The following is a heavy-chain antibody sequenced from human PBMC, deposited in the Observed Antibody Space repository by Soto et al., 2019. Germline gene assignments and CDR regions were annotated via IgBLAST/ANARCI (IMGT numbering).Heavy chain of an antibody. CDR3: AREGSYGWYDC. CDR1: GYTFSSHG. Sequence: QVQLVQSGAEVRKPGASVKVSCKASGYTFSSHGIIWVGQAPGQGLEWMGWISGYNGNAKYAQRFQGRVTMTTDTSTSTVYMDLRSLGSDDSAVYYCAREGSYGWYDCWGQGTLVTVSS. V-gene: IGHV1-18*01. D-gene: IGHD2-15*01. J-gene: IGHJ5*01. CDR2: ISGYNGNA.